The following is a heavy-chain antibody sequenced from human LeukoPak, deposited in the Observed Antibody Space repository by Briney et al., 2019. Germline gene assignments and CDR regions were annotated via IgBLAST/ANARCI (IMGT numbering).Heavy chain of an antibody. CDR3: ARHSRSVDYGSGSYTWDY. D-gene: IGHD3-10*01. CDR2: IYYSGST. Sequence: SETLSLTCTVSGGSISSIIYYWGWIHQPPGKGLESIGTIYYSGSTYYNVSLKSRVTMSVDTSRNQFSLKLSSVTAADTAVYYCARHSRSVDYGSGSYTWDYWGQGTLVTVSS. V-gene: IGHV4-39*01. CDR1: GGSISSIIYY. J-gene: IGHJ4*02.